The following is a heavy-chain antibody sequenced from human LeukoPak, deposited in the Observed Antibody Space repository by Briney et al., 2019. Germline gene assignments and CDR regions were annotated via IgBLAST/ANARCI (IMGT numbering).Heavy chain of an antibody. CDR1: GFTFSTYS. CDR2: ISSGSSTI. CDR3: ARDRGYYYYYMDV. J-gene: IGHJ6*03. Sequence: GGSLRLSCAASGFTFSTYSMSWVRQAPGKGLEWVSYISSGSSTIYYGDSVKGRFTISRDNAKNSLYLQMYSLRAEDTAVYYCARDRGYYYYYMDVWGKGTTVTVSS. V-gene: IGHV3-48*04.